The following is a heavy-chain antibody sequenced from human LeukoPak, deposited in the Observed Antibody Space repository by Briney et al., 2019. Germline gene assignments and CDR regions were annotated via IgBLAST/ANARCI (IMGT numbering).Heavy chain of an antibody. Sequence: GGSLRLSCAASGFTFSSYGMHWVRQAPGKGLEWVAVIWYDGSNKYYADSVKGRFTISRDNSKNTLYPQMNSLRAEDTAVYYSARASYYYDSSGSYYFDYWGQGTLVTVSS. V-gene: IGHV3-33*01. J-gene: IGHJ4*02. CDR1: GFTFSSYG. CDR2: IWYDGSNK. D-gene: IGHD3-22*01. CDR3: ARASYYYDSSGSYYFDY.